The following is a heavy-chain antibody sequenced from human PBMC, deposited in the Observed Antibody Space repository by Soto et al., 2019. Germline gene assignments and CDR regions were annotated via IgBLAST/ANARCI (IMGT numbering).Heavy chain of an antibody. Sequence: SETLSLTCTVSGGSISSSSYYWGWIRQPPGKGLGGIGSIYYSGSTYYNPSLKSRVTISVDTSKNQFSLKLSSVTAADTAVYYCARRNITMVRGALGGYYYYYGMDVWGQGTTVTVSS. CDR1: GGSISSSSYY. J-gene: IGHJ6*02. V-gene: IGHV4-39*01. D-gene: IGHD3-10*01. CDR2: IYYSGST. CDR3: ARRNITMVRGALGGYYYYYGMDV.